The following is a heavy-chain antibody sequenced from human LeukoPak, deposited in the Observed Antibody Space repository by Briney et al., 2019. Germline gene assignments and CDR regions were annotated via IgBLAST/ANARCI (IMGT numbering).Heavy chain of an antibody. J-gene: IGHJ4*02. V-gene: IGHV1-58*02. CDR3: AATYDIDPYYFDY. CDR1: GFTFKSSA. CDR2: IVVGSGNT. Sequence: SVKVSCKASGFTFKSSAMQWVRQARAQRLEWIGWIVVGSGNTNYAQKFQERVTITRDMSTSTAYMELSSLRSEDTAVYYCAATYDIDPYYFDYWGQGTLVTVSS. D-gene: IGHD3-22*01.